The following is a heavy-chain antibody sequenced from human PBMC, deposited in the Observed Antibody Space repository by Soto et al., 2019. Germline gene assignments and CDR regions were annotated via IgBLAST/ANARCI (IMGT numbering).Heavy chain of an antibody. D-gene: IGHD4-17*01. V-gene: IGHV4-59*08. Sequence: QVQLQQSGPRLVKPSETLSLTCTVSGGSISSYYWSWIRQPPGKGLEWIGYIYYSGSTNYNPSLMSRVTISVDTSKNQFSLKLSSVTAADTAVYYCARRYGYYFDYWGQGTLVTVSS. CDR2: IYYSGST. CDR1: GGSISSYY. CDR3: ARRYGYYFDY. J-gene: IGHJ4*02.